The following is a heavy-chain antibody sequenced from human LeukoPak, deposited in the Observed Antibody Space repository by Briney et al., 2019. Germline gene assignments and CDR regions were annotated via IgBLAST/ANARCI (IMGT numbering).Heavy chain of an antibody. D-gene: IGHD3-22*01. J-gene: IGHJ4*02. CDR1: GFTFSSYG. V-gene: IGHV3-33*01. Sequence: GGSLRLSCAASGFTFSSYGMHWVRQAPGKGLEWVAVIWYDGSNKYYADSVKGRFTISRDNSKNTLYLRMNSLRAEDTAVYYCQLSYYDSSGPSYYFDYWGQGTLVTVSS. CDR2: IWYDGSNK. CDR3: QLSYYDSSGPSYYFDY.